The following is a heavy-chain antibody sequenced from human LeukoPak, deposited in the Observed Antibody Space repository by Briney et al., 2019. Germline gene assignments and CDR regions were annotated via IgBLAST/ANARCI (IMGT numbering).Heavy chain of an antibody. CDR3: ARLVDFWSGYYPHFDY. Sequence: SETLSLTCTVSGYSISSGYYWGWIRQPPGKGLEWIGEINHSGSTNYNPSLKSRVTISVDTSRNQFSLKLSSVTAADTAVYYCARLVDFWSGYYPHFDYWGQGTLVTVSS. CDR1: GYSISSGYY. V-gene: IGHV4-38-2*02. D-gene: IGHD3-3*01. J-gene: IGHJ4*02. CDR2: INHSGST.